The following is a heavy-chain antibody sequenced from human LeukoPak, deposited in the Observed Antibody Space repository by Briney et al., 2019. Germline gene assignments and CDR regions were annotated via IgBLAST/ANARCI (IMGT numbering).Heavy chain of an antibody. CDR3: ARDAGTVTTFGY. CDR2: ITPIFGTA. V-gene: IGHV1-69*13. D-gene: IGHD4-17*01. CDR1: GGTFSSYA. Sequence: SVKVSCKASGGTFSSYAISWVRQAPGQGLEWMGGITPIFGTANYAQKFQGRVTITADESTSTAYMELSSLRSEDTAVYYCARDAGTVTTFGYWGQGTLVTVSS. J-gene: IGHJ4*02.